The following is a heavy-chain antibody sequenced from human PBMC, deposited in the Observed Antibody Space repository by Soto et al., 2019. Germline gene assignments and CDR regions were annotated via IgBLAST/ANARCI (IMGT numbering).Heavy chain of an antibody. CDR1: GFTVSSNY. J-gene: IGHJ4*02. CDR2: INWNGGST. D-gene: IGHD3-10*01. Sequence: EVQLVESGGGLVQPGGSLRLSCAASGFTVSSNYMSWVRQAPGKGLEWVSGINWNGGSTGYADSVKGRFTISRDNAKNSLYLQMNSLRAEDTALYYCARDPYYYGSGSYDRYFDYWGQGTLVTVSS. CDR3: ARDPYYYGSGSYDRYFDY. V-gene: IGHV3-20*04.